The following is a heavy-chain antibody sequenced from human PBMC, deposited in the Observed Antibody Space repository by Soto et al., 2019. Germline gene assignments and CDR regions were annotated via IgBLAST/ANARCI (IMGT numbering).Heavy chain of an antibody. Sequence: SETLSLNCALYDRSSSRYSPSWLRHPPGNALEWIGEINHSGSTNYNPSLKSRVTISVDTSKNQFSLKLSSVTAADTAVYYCARGRRRYGEYYYYYYGMDVWGQGTTVTVSS. D-gene: IGHD5-18*01. CDR1: DRSSSRYS. J-gene: IGHJ6*02. V-gene: IGHV4-34*01. CDR2: INHSGST. CDR3: ARGRRRYGEYYYYYYGMDV.